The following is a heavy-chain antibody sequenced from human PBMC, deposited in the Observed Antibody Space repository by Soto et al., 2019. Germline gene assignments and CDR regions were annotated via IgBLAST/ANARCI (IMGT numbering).Heavy chain of an antibody. J-gene: IGHJ4*02. V-gene: IGHV1-69*13. CDR2: IIPMFATV. Sequence: GASVKVSCKASGGSFSTSTISWVRQAPGQGLEWMGGIIPMFATVNYAQKFQGRVTITADESTSTAYMELNSLRSEDTAVFYCTSFEEQWVVGGAYFDSWGQGTLVTVSS. D-gene: IGHD6-19*01. CDR3: TSFEEQWVVGGAYFDS. CDR1: GGSFSTST.